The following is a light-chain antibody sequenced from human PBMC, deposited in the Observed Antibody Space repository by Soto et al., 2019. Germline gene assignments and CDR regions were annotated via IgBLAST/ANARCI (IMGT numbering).Light chain of an antibody. CDR3: QQYNNWPMYT. CDR2: GAS. V-gene: IGKV3-15*01. CDR1: QSVSSN. Sequence: EIVITQSPATLSVSPGERATLSCRASQSVSSNLAWYQQKPGQAPRLLIYGASTRATGIPARFSGSGSGTEFTLTISSLQSEDFAVYYCQQYNNWPMYTFGQGTK. J-gene: IGKJ2*01.